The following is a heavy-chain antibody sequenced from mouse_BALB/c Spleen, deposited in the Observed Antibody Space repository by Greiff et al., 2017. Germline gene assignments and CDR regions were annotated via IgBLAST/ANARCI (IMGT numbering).Heavy chain of an antibody. CDR1: GFTFSSYY. D-gene: IGHD2-2*01. J-gene: IGHJ2*01. CDR2: INSNGGST. V-gene: IGHV5-6-2*01. Sequence: EVKLVESGGGLVKLGGSLKLSCAASGFTFSSYYMSWVRQTPEKRLELVAAINSNGGSTYYPDTVKGRFTISRDNAKNTLYLQMSSLKSEDTALYYCAREGWLRNYFDYWGQGTTLTVSS. CDR3: AREGWLRNYFDY.